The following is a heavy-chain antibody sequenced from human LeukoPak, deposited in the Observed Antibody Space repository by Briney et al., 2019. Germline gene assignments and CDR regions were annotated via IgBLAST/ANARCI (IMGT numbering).Heavy chain of an antibody. J-gene: IGHJ5*02. Sequence: SETLSLTCTVSGGSLSSYYWSWIRQSPGKGLEWIGYIYYSGSTDCNPSLKSRVTISIDTSKNQFSLKLRSVTAADTAVYYCAWSNYYGSGLDPWGQGTLVTVSS. CDR1: GGSLSSYY. V-gene: IGHV4-59*01. CDR3: AWSNYYGSGLDP. D-gene: IGHD3-10*01. CDR2: IYYSGST.